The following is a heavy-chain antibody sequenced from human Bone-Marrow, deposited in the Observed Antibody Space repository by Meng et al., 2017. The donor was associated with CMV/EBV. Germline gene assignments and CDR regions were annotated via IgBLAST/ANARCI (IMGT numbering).Heavy chain of an antibody. J-gene: IGHJ3*02. D-gene: IGHD6-6*01. V-gene: IGHV1-2*02. CDR1: EYTFTVYY. Sequence: ASVKVSCKASEYTFTVYYMHWVRQAPGQGLEWMGWINPNTGGTNYVQRFQGGVTMTRDTSISTAYLELTSLSSDDTAVYYCARERAIAARSTNDAFDIWGQGTMVTVSS. CDR2: INPNTGGT. CDR3: ARERAIAARSTNDAFDI.